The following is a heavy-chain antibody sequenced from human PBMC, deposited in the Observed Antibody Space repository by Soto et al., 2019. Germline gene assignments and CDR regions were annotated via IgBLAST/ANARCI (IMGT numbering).Heavy chain of an antibody. Sequence: QVQLVQSGAEVKKPGSSVKVSCKASGGTFSSYAISWVRQAPGQGLEWMGGIIPIFGTANYAQKFKGRVTITADKSTSTAYMELSSLRSEDTAVYYCAGGYYYDSSGYYSYFDYWGLGTLVTVSS. CDR1: GGTFSSYA. J-gene: IGHJ4*02. CDR3: AGGYYYDSSGYYSYFDY. D-gene: IGHD3-22*01. CDR2: IIPIFGTA. V-gene: IGHV1-69*06.